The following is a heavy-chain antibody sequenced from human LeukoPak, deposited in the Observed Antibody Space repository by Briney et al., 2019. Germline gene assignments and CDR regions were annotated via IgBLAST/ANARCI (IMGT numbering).Heavy chain of an antibody. CDR1: GFIFKRYW. D-gene: IGHD2-15*01. CDR2: IKENGSEE. J-gene: IGHJ4*02. V-gene: IGHV3-7*03. Sequence: GGSLRLSCGASGFIFKRYWMSWVRQAPGKGPECVANIKENGSEEYYVDSVKGRFTISRDNAKNSLYLQMNSLRAEDTAVYYCARVLSGGSCIFDYWGQGTPVTVSS. CDR3: ARVLSGGSCIFDY.